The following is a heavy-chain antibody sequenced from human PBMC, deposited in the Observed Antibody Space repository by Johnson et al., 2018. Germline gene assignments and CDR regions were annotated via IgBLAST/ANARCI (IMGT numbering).Heavy chain of an antibody. CDR3: VRRDTYYYDSSGYYDAFDI. CDR1: GGSFSGYY. Sequence: VQPQQWGAGLLKPSETLSPTCAVYGGSFSGYYWSWIRQPPGKGLEWIGEINHSGSTNYNPSPTLRVNLSVETSKNQFSLKLSSGTPADTAVYYCVRRDTYYYDSSGYYDAFDIWGQVTMVTVSS. V-gene: IGHV4-34*01. D-gene: IGHD3-22*01. CDR2: INHSGST. J-gene: IGHJ3*02.